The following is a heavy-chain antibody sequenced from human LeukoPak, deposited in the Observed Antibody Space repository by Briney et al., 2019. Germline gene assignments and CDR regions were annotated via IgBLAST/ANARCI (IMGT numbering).Heavy chain of an antibody. CDR3: ARERDARFFDY. CDR1: GLIFRSYW. CDR2: INQDGSEK. J-gene: IGHJ4*02. Sequence: GGSLRLSCEVSGLIFRSYWMSWVRQAPGKGLEWVANINQDGSEKYLVDSVRGRFTISRDNAKNSLHLQMNTLRAEDTAVYYCARERDARFFDYWGQGTLVTVSS. V-gene: IGHV3-7*01. D-gene: IGHD5-24*01.